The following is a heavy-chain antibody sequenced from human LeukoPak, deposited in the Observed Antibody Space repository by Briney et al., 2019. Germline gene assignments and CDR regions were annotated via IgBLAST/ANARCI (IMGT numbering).Heavy chain of an antibody. CDR3: AKMNVLTVYYTPNFGF. CDR1: GFTFSSSA. Sequence: GGSLRLSCAASGFTFSSSAMSWGCHAPREGLEWGSVVSGRGSSTDYAESVKGSFTISRDNTKNTLYLQMSCLSAEDTAVYYSAKMNVLTVYYTPNFGFWGQGTLVTVSS. D-gene: IGHD3-9*01. J-gene: IGHJ4*02. V-gene: IGHV3-23*01. CDR2: VSGRGSST.